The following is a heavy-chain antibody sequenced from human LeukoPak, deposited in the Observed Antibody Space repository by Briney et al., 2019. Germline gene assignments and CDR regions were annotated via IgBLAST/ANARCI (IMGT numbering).Heavy chain of an antibody. CDR1: GYTFTSYG. Sequence: ASVKVSCKASGYTFTSYGISWVRQAPGQGLEWMGWISAYNGNTNYAQKLQGRVTMTTDTSTSTAYMELSSLRSEDTAVYYCARRSIAARVLDYWGQGTLVTVSS. CDR3: ARRSIAARVLDY. D-gene: IGHD6-6*01. J-gene: IGHJ4*02. V-gene: IGHV1-18*01. CDR2: ISAYNGNT.